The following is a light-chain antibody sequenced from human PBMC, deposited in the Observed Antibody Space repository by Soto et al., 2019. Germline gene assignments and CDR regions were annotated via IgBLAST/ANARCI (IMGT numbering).Light chain of an antibody. CDR2: LND. J-gene: IGLJ3*02. CDR3: ATWDDNLNGPV. V-gene: IGLV1-44*01. Sequence: QSALTQPPSASGTPGQRVSIPCSGGSSNIGSNTVNWYLQLPGTAPKVLIHLNDQRSSGVPGRVSGSKSGTSASLAISGLQSEDEADYYCATWDDNLNGPVFGGGTKLTVL. CDR1: SSNIGSNT.